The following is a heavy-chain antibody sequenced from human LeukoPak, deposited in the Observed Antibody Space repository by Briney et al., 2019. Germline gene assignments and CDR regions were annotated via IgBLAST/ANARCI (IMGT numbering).Heavy chain of an antibody. D-gene: IGHD2-2*01. J-gene: IGHJ6*02. V-gene: IGHV3-30*18. CDR3: AKGGYCSTTSCTPWGMDV. CDR1: GFTFSSYG. Sequence: GGSLRLSCAASGFTFSSYGMHWVRQAPGKGLEWVAVIPYDGSNKYYADSVKGRFTISRDNSKNTLYLQMNSLRAVDTAVYYCAKGGYCSTTSCTPWGMDVWGQGTTVTVSS. CDR2: IPYDGSNK.